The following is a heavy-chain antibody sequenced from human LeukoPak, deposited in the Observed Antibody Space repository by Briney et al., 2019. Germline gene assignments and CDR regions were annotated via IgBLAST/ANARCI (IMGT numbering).Heavy chain of an antibody. V-gene: IGHV1-2*06. CDR2: INPNSGGT. Sequence: ASVKVSCKASGYTFTGYYMHWVRQAPGQGLEWMGRINPNSGGTNYAQKFQGRVTMTRDTSISTAYMELSRLRSDDTAVYYCASSPDRNTIFGVVIRTSYYYYYMDVWGKGTTVTVSS. CDR3: ASSPDRNTIFGVVIRTSYYYYYMDV. J-gene: IGHJ6*03. CDR1: GYTFTGYY. D-gene: IGHD3-3*01.